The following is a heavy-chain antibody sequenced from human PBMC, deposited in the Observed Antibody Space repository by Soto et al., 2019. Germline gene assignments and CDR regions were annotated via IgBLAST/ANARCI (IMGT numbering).Heavy chain of an antibody. D-gene: IGHD2-2*01. J-gene: IGHJ4*02. CDR3: ARESRRFFDC. Sequence: QITLKESGPTLVKPTQTLTLTCTFSGFSLSTTGVGVGWIRQPPGKALEWLAIIYWDDDKRYSPSLKSRLTITKDTSNNQGVLTMTNMDPVDTATYYCARESRRFFDCWGQGTLVTVSS. CDR1: GFSLSTTGVG. CDR2: IYWDDDK. V-gene: IGHV2-5*02.